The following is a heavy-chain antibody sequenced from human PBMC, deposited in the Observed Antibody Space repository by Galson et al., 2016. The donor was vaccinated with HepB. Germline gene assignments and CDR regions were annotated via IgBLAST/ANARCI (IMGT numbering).Heavy chain of an antibody. D-gene: IGHD3-10*01. V-gene: IGHV3-7*03. J-gene: IGHJ4*02. CDR3: ARGANRGRPFDY. Sequence: SLRLSCAASGFTFSSYWMSWVRQAPGKGLEWVAHVKRDGRERSNVDSVKGRFTISRDNAKNSLFLQMNSLRVEDTAVYYCARGANRGRPFDYWGQGTLVTVSS. CDR2: VKRDGRER. CDR1: GFTFSSYW.